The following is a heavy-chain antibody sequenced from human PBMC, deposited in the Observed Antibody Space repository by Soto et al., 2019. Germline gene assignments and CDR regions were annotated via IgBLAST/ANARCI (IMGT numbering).Heavy chain of an antibody. V-gene: IGHV4-59*02. CDR3: ARVGSRAVLRYFDWLSKPFDY. Sequence: SETLSLTCTVSGGSVSPYYWSWIRQPPGKGLEWIGYIYYTGSTNYNPPLKSRVTISVDTSNNQFSLKLSSVTAAVTAVYYFARVGSRAVLRYFDWLSKPFDYWGQGTLVTVSS. J-gene: IGHJ4*02. CDR2: IYYTGST. D-gene: IGHD3-9*01. CDR1: GGSVSPYY.